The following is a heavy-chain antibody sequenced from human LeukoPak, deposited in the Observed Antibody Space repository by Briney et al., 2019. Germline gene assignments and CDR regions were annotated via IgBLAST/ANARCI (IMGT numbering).Heavy chain of an antibody. Sequence: GSSVKVSCKASGGTFSSYAISWVRQAPGQGLEWMGWMNPNSGNAGYAQKFQGRVTMTRNTSISTAYMELSSLRSEDTAVYYCAREGLRGYSGYDSYYYGMDVWGQGTTVTVSS. V-gene: IGHV1-8*02. J-gene: IGHJ6*02. CDR3: AREGLRGYSGYDSYYYGMDV. CDR2: MNPNSGNA. D-gene: IGHD5-12*01. CDR1: GGTFSSYA.